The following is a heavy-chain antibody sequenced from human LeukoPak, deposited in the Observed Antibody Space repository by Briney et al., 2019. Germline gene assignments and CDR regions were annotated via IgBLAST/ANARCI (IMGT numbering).Heavy chain of an antibody. Sequence: PGESLKISCKGSGYSFTSYWIGWVRQMPGKGLEWMGIIYPGDSDTRYSPSFQGQVTISADKSISTAYLQWSSLKASDTAMYYCARPITMIVVVDSSLPFDIWGQGTMVTVSS. CDR3: ARPITMIVVVDSSLPFDI. CDR1: GYSFTSYW. D-gene: IGHD3-22*01. J-gene: IGHJ3*02. CDR2: IYPGDSDT. V-gene: IGHV5-51*01.